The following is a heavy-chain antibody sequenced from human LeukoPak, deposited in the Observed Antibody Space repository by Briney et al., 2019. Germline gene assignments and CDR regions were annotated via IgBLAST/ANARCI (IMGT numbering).Heavy chain of an antibody. CDR2: MNPNSGNT. J-gene: IGHJ5*02. CDR1: GYTFTSYD. CDR3: ARDIVVVPAAIRWFDP. D-gene: IGHD2-2*01. V-gene: IGHV1-8*01. Sequence: ASVKVSCKASGYTFTSYDINWVRQATGQGLEWMGWMNPNSGNTGYAQKFQGRVTMTRNTSISTAYMELSSLRSDDTAVYYCARDIVVVPAAIRWFDPWGQGTLVTVSS.